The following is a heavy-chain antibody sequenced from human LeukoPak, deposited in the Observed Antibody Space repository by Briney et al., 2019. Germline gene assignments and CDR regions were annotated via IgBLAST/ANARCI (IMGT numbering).Heavy chain of an antibody. D-gene: IGHD6-13*01. CDR3: ARGVAAAGSYFDY. CDR2: INHSGST. J-gene: IGHJ4*02. CDR1: GYSISSGYY. Sequence: PSETLSLTCTVSGYSISSGYYWGWIRQPPGKGLEWIGEINHSGSTNYNPSLKSRVTISVDTSKNQFSLKLSSVTAADTAVYYCARGVAAAGSYFDYWGQGTLVTVSS. V-gene: IGHV4-38-2*02.